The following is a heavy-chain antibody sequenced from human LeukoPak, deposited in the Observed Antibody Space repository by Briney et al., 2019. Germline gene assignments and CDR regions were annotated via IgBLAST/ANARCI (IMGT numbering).Heavy chain of an antibody. D-gene: IGHD5-18*01. CDR3: ARSAYNYGYVYFDH. CDR2: IDPNSDNI. J-gene: IGHJ4*02. CDR1: GYTFTGCF. Sequence: ASVKVSCKASGYTFTGCFIHYVRQAPGQGLEWMGWIDPNSDNIRYSETFKDRVTMTRDTSTNTAYMELSWLRSDDTAVYYCARSAYNYGYVYFDHWGQGTLVIVS. V-gene: IGHV1-2*02.